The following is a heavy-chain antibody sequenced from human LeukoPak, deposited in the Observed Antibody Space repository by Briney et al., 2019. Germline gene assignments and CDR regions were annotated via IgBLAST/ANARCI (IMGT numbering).Heavy chain of an antibody. D-gene: IGHD2-8*01. J-gene: IGHJ4*02. Sequence: PLETLSLTCTVSGGSISSYYWSWIRQPPGKGLEWIGYIYYSGSTNYNPSLKSRVTISVDTSKNQFSLKLSSVTAADTAVYYCAGMVGPYYFDYWGQGTLVTVSS. CDR3: AGMVGPYYFDY. V-gene: IGHV4-59*01. CDR2: IYYSGST. CDR1: GGSISSYY.